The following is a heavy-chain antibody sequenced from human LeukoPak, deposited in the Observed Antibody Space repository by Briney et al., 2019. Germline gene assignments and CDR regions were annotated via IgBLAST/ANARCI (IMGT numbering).Heavy chain of an antibody. J-gene: IGHJ4*02. V-gene: IGHV3-48*03. CDR1: GFTFNTYE. Sequence: GGSLRLSCAASGFTFNTYEMNWVRQAPGKGLEWVSYITSSGSTKYYADSVKGRFTISRDNSKNTLYLQMNSLRPEDTAVYYCARVSSGWFRYYFDYWGQGTLVTVSS. D-gene: IGHD6-19*01. CDR2: ITSSGSTK. CDR3: ARVSSGWFRYYFDY.